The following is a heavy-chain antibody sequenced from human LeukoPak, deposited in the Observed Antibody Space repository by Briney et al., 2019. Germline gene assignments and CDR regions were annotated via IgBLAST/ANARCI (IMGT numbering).Heavy chain of an antibody. CDR1: GYTFTGDY. J-gene: IGHJ4*02. CDR2: INPNSGGT. CDR3: ARGAVVITPHFDH. V-gene: IGHV1-2*02. D-gene: IGHD3-3*01. Sequence: SVKVSCKASGYTFTGDYVHWVRQAPGQGPEWMGWINPNSGGTNYAQKFQGRVTMTRDTSISTAYMELSSLRSDDTAVYYCARGAVVITPHFDHWGQGTLVTVSS.